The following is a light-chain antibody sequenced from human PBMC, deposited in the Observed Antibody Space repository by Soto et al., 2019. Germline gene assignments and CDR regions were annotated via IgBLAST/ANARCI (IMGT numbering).Light chain of an antibody. V-gene: IGKV3-20*01. CDR3: QQYGGSPKT. J-gene: IGKJ1*01. CDR2: DAS. CDR1: QSISQS. Sequence: EVVLTQSPGTLSLSPGERATLSCRASQSISQSLAWYQQRPGQSPRLLIYDASRRATGIPDRFTGSGFGTDFTLTISRLEPEDLAVYYCQQYGGSPKTFGQGTKVELK.